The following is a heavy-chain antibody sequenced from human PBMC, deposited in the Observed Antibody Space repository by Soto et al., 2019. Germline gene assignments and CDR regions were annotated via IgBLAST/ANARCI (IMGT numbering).Heavy chain of an antibody. CDR2: IYYSGST. CDR1: GGSIRGTSHY. V-gene: IGHV4-39*02. J-gene: IGHJ5*02. CDR3: TGRPLRWSDP. Sequence: QLQLQESGPGLVKPSETLSLTCTVSGGSIRGTSHYWGWIRQPPGKGLEWIGSIYYSGSTFYNPSPRTRVTISVDTSGNPFSLHLRSVTAADTAVDYCTGRPLRWSDPWGQGILVTVSS.